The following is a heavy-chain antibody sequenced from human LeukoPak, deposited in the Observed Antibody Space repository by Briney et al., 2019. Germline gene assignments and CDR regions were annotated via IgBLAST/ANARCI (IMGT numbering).Heavy chain of an antibody. CDR2: INHSGST. D-gene: IGHD6-13*01. CDR3: ARAADYYYYGMDV. V-gene: IGHV4-34*01. Sequence: SETLSLTCAVYGGSFSGYYWSWIRQPPGKGLEWIGEINHSGSTNYNPSLKSRVTISVDTSKNQFSLKLSSVTAADTAVYYRARAADYYYYGMDVWGQGTTVTVSS. CDR1: GGSFSGYY. J-gene: IGHJ6*02.